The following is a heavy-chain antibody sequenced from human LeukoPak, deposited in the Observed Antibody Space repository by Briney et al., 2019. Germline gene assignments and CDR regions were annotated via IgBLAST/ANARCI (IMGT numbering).Heavy chain of an antibody. D-gene: IGHD3-22*01. CDR1: GFTFRSYE. CDR3: ARVGIEYYYDSSGYYYFDY. J-gene: IGHJ4*02. CDR2: IGGSVSTI. V-gene: IGHV3-48*03. Sequence: GGSLRLSCAASGFTFRSYEMNWVRQAPGKGLEWVPYIGGSVSTIYYADSVKGRFTISRDNAKNTLYLQMNSLRAEDTAVYYCARVGIEYYYDSSGYYYFDYWGQGTLVTVSS.